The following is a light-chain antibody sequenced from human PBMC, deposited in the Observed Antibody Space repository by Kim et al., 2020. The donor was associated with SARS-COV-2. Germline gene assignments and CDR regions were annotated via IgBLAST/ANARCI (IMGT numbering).Light chain of an antibody. J-gene: IGKJ2*01. Sequence: EIVLTQSPGTLSLSPGERATLSCRASQSVSSSYLAWYQQKPGQAPRLLIYGASSRAIGIPDRFSGSGSGTDFTLTISRLEPEDFAVYYCQQYGSSYTFGQGTKLEI. CDR1: QSVSSSY. V-gene: IGKV3-20*01. CDR3: QQYGSSYT. CDR2: GAS.